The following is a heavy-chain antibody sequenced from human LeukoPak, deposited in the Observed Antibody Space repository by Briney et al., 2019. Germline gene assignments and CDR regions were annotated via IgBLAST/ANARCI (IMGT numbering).Heavy chain of an antibody. D-gene: IGHD5-12*01. CDR2: INPNSGGT. V-gene: IGHV1-2*02. CDR3: ARVVSGCSGYDSSYYYYYYMDV. CDR1: GYTFTGYY. Sequence: ASVKVSCKASGYTFTGYYMHWVRQAPGQGLEWMGWINPNSGGTNYAQKLQGRVTMTTDTSTSTAYMELRSLRSDDTAVYYCARVVSGCSGYDSSYYYYYYMDVWGKGTTVTISS. J-gene: IGHJ6*03.